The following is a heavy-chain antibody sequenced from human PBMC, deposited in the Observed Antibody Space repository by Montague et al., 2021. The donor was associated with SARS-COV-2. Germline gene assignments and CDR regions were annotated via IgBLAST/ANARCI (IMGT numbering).Heavy chain of an antibody. D-gene: IGHD6-13*01. J-gene: IGHJ4*02. CDR1: GGSITDRTYY. CDR3: ARHWGIAAAGN. V-gene: IGHV4-39*01. Sequence: SETLSLTCSDSGGSITDRTYYWGCIRQSPGKGLEWIGAIDYSGTTYYXPSLKSRVTISLDTAKNQFSLKMTSVTAADTAVYYCARHWGIAAAGNWGQGTLVTVSS. CDR2: IDYSGTT.